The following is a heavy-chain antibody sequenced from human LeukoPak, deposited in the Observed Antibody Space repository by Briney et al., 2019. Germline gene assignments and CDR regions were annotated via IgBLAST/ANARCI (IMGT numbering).Heavy chain of an antibody. CDR3: ARERAYCSGGSCYHFDY. V-gene: IGHV1-2*04. J-gene: IGHJ4*02. Sequence: GASVKVSCTASGYTFTGYYMHWVRQAPGQGLEWMGWINPNSGGTNYAQKFQGWVTMTRDTSISTAYMELSRLRSDDTAVYYCARERAYCSGGSCYHFDYWGQGTLVTVSS. CDR2: INPNSGGT. D-gene: IGHD2-15*01. CDR1: GYTFTGYY.